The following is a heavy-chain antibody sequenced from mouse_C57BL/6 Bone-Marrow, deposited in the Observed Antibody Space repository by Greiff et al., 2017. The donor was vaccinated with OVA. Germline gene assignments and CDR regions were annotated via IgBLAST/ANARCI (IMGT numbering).Heavy chain of an antibody. Sequence: QVQLQQPGAELVKPGASVKLSCKASGYTFTSYWMHWVKQRPGRGLEWIGRIDPNSGGTKYNEKFKSKATLTVDKPFSTAYMQLSSLTSGDSAVYYCARDDYDHYAMDYWGQGTSVTVSS. CDR3: ARDDYDHYAMDY. CDR1: GYTFTSYW. V-gene: IGHV1-72*01. J-gene: IGHJ4*01. CDR2: IDPNSGGT. D-gene: IGHD2-4*01.